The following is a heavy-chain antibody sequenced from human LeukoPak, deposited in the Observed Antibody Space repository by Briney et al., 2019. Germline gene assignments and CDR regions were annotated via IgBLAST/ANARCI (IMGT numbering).Heavy chain of an antibody. CDR3: ARDRAYYDILTGYYIDY. J-gene: IGHJ4*02. CDR2: ISSSGSTI. Sequence: GGSLRLSCAASGFTFSRHWMSWVRQAPGKGLEWVSYISSSGSTIYYADSVKGRFTISRDNAKNSLYLQMNSLRAEDTAVYYCARDRAYYDILTGYYIDYWGQGTLVTVSS. CDR1: GFTFSRHW. D-gene: IGHD3-9*01. V-gene: IGHV3-48*04.